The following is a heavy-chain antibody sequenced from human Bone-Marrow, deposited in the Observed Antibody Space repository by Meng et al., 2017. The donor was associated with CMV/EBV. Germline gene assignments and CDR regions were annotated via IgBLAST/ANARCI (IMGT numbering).Heavy chain of an antibody. J-gene: IGHJ4*02. D-gene: IGHD1-26*01. CDR1: GFTFTSSA. V-gene: IGHV1-58*01. Sequence: SVKVSCKASGFTFTSSAVQWVRQARGQRLEWIGWIVVGSGNTNYAQKFQERVTITRDMSTSTAYMELSSLRSEDTAMYYCAADSRKVGAHDYWGEGTLVTVSS. CDR3: AADSRKVGAHDY. CDR2: IVVGSGNT.